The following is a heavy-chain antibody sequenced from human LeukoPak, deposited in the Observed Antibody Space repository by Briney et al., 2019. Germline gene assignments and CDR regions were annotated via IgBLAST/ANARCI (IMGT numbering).Heavy chain of an antibody. CDR3: ARPSFASYDSSGYYYFDY. CDR1: GGTLSSYA. CDR2: IIPIFGTA. D-gene: IGHD3-22*01. J-gene: IGHJ4*02. Sequence: APVKVSCKASGGTLSSYAISWVRQAPGQGLEWMGGIIPIFGTANYAQKFQGRVTITADESTSTAYMELSSLRSEDTAVYYCARPSFASYDSSGYYYFDYWGQGTLVTVSS. V-gene: IGHV1-69*13.